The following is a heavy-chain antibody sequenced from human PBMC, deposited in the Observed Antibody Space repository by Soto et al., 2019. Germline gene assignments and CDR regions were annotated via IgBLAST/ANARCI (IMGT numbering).Heavy chain of an antibody. J-gene: IGHJ6*02. V-gene: IGHV4-39*01. CDR3: ARHRGNAILNGYHSIPLYYYYGMDV. CDR1: GGSISSSSYY. CDR2: IYYSGST. Sequence: SETLSLTCTVSGGSISSSSYYWGWIRQPPGKGLEWIGSIYYSGSTYYNPSLKSRVTISVDTSKNQFSLKLSSVTAADTAVYYCARHRGNAILNGYHSIPLYYYYGMDVWGQGTTVTVSS. D-gene: IGHD3-9*01.